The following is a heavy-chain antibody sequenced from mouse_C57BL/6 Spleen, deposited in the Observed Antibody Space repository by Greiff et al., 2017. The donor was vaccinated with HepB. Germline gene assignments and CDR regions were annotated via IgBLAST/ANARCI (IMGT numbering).Heavy chain of an antibody. J-gene: IGHJ4*01. CDR1: GYTFTDYA. V-gene: IGHV1-67*01. Sequence: VQLQQSGPELVRPGVSVKISCKGSGYTFTDYAMHWVKQSHAKSLEWIGVISTYYGDASYNQKFKDKATMTVEKSASTAYMELARLTSEDSDVYYCARGGTTVVEYYAMDYWGQGTSVTVSS. CDR2: ISTYYGDA. CDR3: ARGGTTVVEYYAMDY. D-gene: IGHD1-1*01.